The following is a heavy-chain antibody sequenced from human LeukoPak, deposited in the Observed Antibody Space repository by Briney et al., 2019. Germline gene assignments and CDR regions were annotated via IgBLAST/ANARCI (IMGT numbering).Heavy chain of an antibody. CDR2: IYPGDSDT. CDR1: GYSFTSYW. CDR3: ARPGGYSYGYIQDAFDI. J-gene: IGHJ3*02. D-gene: IGHD5-18*01. V-gene: IGHV5-51*01. Sequence: KAGESLKISCKGSGYSFTSYWIGWVRQMPGKGLEWMGIIYPGDSDTRYSPSFQGQVTISADKSISTAYLQWSSLKASDTAMCYCARPGGYSYGYIQDAFDIWGQGTMVTVSS.